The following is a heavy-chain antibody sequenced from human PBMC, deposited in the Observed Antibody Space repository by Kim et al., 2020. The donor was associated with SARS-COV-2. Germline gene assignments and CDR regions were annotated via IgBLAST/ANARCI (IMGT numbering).Heavy chain of an antibody. D-gene: IGHD6-19*01. J-gene: IGHJ4*02. Sequence: TSTADSQKGPFTSARDNTKNTLYLQMNSLGAEDTAVYYCAKDKEWLVSYWGQGTLVTVSS. CDR2: T. CDR3: AKDKEWLVSY. V-gene: IGHV3-23*01.